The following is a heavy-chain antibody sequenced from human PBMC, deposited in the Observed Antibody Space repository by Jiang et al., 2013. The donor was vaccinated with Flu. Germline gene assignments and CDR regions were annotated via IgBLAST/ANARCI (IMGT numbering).Heavy chain of an antibody. CDR3: ARRLWPVAGAGSPFDY. CDR2: ISGSDGNT. D-gene: IGHD6-19*01. J-gene: IGHJ4*02. CDR1: GFTFSSHG. V-gene: IGHV3-23*01. Sequence: VQLLESGGALVQPGGSLRLSCAASGFTFSSHGMNWVRQAPGKGLQWVSGISGSDGNTYYADSVKGRFTISRDNSKNTLYLQMNSLRTEDTAVYYCARRLWPVAGAGSPFDYWGRGNRGHRLL.